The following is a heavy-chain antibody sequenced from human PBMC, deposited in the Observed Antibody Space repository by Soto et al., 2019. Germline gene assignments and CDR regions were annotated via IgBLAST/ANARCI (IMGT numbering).Heavy chain of an antibody. CDR3: STGSGWYSPDY. V-gene: IGHV3-30-3*01. Sequence: PGGSLRLSCAASGFTFSSYAMHWVRQAPGKGLEWVAVISYDGSNKYYADSVKGRFTISRDNSKNTLYLQMNSLRAEDTAVYYCSTGSGWYSPDYWGQGTLVTVSS. CDR1: GFTFSSYA. CDR2: ISYDGSNK. J-gene: IGHJ4*02. D-gene: IGHD6-19*01.